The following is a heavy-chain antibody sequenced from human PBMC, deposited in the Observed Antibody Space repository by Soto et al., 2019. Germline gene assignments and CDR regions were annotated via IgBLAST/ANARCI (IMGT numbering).Heavy chain of an antibody. CDR1: GYTFTNYA. Sequence: ASVKVSCKASGYTFTNYAMHWMRQAPGQRLEWMGWINTGNGNTKYSQKFQGRVTITRDTSASTAYVELSSLRTEDTAVYFCAKADDYNYGGSGGQNDFWGQGTLVTVSS. V-gene: IGHV1-3*04. CDR3: AKADDYNYGGSGGQNDF. CDR2: INTGNGNT. D-gene: IGHD4-4*01. J-gene: IGHJ4*02.